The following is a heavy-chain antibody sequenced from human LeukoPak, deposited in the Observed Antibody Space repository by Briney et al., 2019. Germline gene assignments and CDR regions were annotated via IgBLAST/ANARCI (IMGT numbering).Heavy chain of an antibody. CDR2: MNEDGSEK. Sequence: PGGSLRLSCAAAGFGFSNYSMSWVRQAPGKWLEWVANMNEDGSEKNYVDSVKGRFTISRDNAQDSLYLQMNSLSAEDTAVYYCARDRGYSNFDYWGQGTLLTVSS. CDR3: ARDRGYSNFDY. D-gene: IGHD4-11*01. J-gene: IGHJ4*02. CDR1: GFGFSNYS. V-gene: IGHV3-7*01.